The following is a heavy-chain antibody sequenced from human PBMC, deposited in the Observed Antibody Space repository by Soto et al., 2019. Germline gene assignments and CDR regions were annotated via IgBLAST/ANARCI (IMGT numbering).Heavy chain of an antibody. CDR1: GFTFSGHG. V-gene: IGHV3-33*01. Sequence: QVQLVESGGGVVQPGSSLRLLCEASGFTFSGHGMHWVRQAPGKGLEWLAVIVSAGRKQAYADSVKGRFTISRDNSKNTLYLQMNSLRDEDTAVYYCARDDVYPDSGFDYWGLGTLLTVSS. CDR2: IVSAGRKQ. CDR3: ARDDVYPDSGFDY. J-gene: IGHJ4*02. D-gene: IGHD6-25*01.